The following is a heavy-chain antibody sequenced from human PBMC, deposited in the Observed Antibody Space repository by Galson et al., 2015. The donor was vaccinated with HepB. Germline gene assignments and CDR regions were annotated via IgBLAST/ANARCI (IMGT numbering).Heavy chain of an antibody. J-gene: IGHJ4*02. CDR1: GGTFSSYA. CDR2: IIPIFGTA. CDR3: VRQLDRYYFDY. V-gene: IGHV1-69*06. D-gene: IGHD6-6*01. Sequence: SVKVPCKASGGTFSSYAISWVRQAPGQGLEWMGGIIPIFGTANYAQKFQGRVTITADKSTSTAYMELSSLRSEDTAVYYCVRQLDRYYFDYWGQGTLVTVSS.